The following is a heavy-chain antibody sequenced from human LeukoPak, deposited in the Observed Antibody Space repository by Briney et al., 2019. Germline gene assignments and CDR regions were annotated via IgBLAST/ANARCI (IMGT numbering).Heavy chain of an antibody. CDR2: IIPIFGTA. CDR1: GGTFSSYA. D-gene: IGHD6-19*01. CDR3: AREGDGQWLVRGDDAFDI. Sequence: VASVKVSCKASGGTFSSYAISWVRQAPGQGLEWMGGIIPIFGTANYAQKFQGRVTITADESTSTAYMELSSLRSEDTAVYYCAREGDGQWLVRGDDAFDIWGQGTMVTVSS. J-gene: IGHJ3*02. V-gene: IGHV1-69*13.